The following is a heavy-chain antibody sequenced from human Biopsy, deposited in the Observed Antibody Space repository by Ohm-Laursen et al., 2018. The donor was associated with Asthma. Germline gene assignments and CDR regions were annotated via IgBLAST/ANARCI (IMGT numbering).Heavy chain of an antibody. Sequence: SVNASCKTSGYTFNSAGITWVRQAPGQGLEWMGWISVYNGNTKVAQKLQDRVTMITDTSTSTAYMELRSLRSDDTAVYFCARAVDYSHYYGIDVWGPGTTVTVS. CDR3: ARAVDYSHYYGIDV. D-gene: IGHD3-10*01. CDR2: ISVYNGNT. V-gene: IGHV1-18*01. CDR1: GYTFNSAG. J-gene: IGHJ6*02.